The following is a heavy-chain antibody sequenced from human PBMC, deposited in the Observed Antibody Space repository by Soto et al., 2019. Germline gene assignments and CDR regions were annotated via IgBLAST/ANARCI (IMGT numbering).Heavy chain of an antibody. J-gene: IGHJ6*02. CDR3: ASGAGYSSGWYPDYYYYGMDV. CDR1: GYTFTSYG. V-gene: IGHV1-18*01. Sequence: ASVKVSCKASGYTFTSYGISWVRQAPGQGLEWMGWISAYNGNTNHAQKLQGRVTMTTDTSTSTAYMELRSLRSDDTAVYYCASGAGYSSGWYPDYYYYGMDVWGQGTTVTVSS. D-gene: IGHD6-19*01. CDR2: ISAYNGNT.